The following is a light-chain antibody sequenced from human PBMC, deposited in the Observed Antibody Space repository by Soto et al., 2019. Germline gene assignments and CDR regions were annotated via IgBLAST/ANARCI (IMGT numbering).Light chain of an antibody. CDR1: SSDVGGYNY. Sequence: QSVLTQPPSASGSPGQSVAISCTGTSSDVGGYNYVSWYQQYPGKAPKLIICEVTNRPSGVSNRFSGSKSGNTASLTISGLRAEDEADYYCTSFTTSNIWVFGGGTKLTVL. V-gene: IGLV2-14*01. J-gene: IGLJ3*02. CDR2: EVT. CDR3: TSFTTSNIWV.